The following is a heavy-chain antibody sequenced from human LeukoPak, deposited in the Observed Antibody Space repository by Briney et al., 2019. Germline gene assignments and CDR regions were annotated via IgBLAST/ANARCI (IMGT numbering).Heavy chain of an antibody. D-gene: IGHD6-19*01. V-gene: IGHV3-53*01. J-gene: IGHJ4*02. CDR2: IYTTGIT. Sequence: GGSLRLSYTASGFSVSAHYMSWVRLAPGKGLEWVSMIYTTGITDYADSVRGRFTISRDNSENTLYLHMDSLRVDDTAVYYCANDGYSSGWWDYWGQGTLVTVSS. CDR3: ANDGYSSGWWDY. CDR1: GFSVSAHY.